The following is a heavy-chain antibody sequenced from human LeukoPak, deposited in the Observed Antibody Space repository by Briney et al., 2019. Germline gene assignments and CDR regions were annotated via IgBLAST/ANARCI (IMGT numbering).Heavy chain of an antibody. V-gene: IGHV3-30*02. CDR1: GFTFSSYG. Sequence: PGGSLRLSCAASGFTFSSYGIHWVRQAPGKGLEWVAFIRYDGSNKYYADSVKGRFTISRDNSKNTLYLQMNSLRAEDTAVYYCAKDPSIAARHYYYYYMDVWGKGTTVTVSS. J-gene: IGHJ6*03. CDR2: IRYDGSNK. CDR3: AKDPSIAARHYYYYYMDV. D-gene: IGHD6-6*01.